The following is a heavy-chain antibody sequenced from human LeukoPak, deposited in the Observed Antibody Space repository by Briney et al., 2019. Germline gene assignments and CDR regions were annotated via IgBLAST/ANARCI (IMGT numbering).Heavy chain of an antibody. D-gene: IGHD3-16*01. CDR1: GYTFTGYD. CDR3: ARDRVLGGNDY. V-gene: IGHV1-2*02. J-gene: IGHJ4*02. CDR2: INPNNGDS. Sequence: ASVKVSCKASGYTFTGYDLHWVRQAPGQGLEYMGWINPNNGDSKNTQTFQGRVTMTRDTSISTVYMELTRPRSDDTAVYYCARDRVLGGNDYWGQGTLVTVSS.